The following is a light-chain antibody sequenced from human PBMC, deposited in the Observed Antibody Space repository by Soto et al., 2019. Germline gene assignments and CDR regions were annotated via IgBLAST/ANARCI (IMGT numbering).Light chain of an antibody. CDR1: KSFFYTPKIKNY. CDR3: QQYYSTPLT. V-gene: IGKV4-1*01. Sequence: ILMTKPQNSLLCSLGGGAPTNSKPTKSFFYTPKIKNYLAWYQQKPGQPPKLLIYWASTRESGVPDRFSGSGSGTDFTLTISSLQAEDVAVYYCQQYYSTPLTFGGGTKVEIK. CDR2: WAS. J-gene: IGKJ4*01.